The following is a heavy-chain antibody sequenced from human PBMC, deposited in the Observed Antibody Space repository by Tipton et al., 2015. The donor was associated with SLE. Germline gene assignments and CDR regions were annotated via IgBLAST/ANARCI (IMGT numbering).Heavy chain of an antibody. CDR3: ASPGTYGSGSFDP. J-gene: IGHJ5*02. D-gene: IGHD3-10*01. Sequence: TLSLTCTVSGSSISNYYWSWIRQPPGKGLEWIGNIYYSGSTNYNPSLKSRVTISIDTSKSHFFLRLRSVTAADTAVYYCASPGTYGSGSFDPWGQGTLVVVSS. CDR2: IYYSGST. CDR1: GSSISNYY. V-gene: IGHV4-59*12.